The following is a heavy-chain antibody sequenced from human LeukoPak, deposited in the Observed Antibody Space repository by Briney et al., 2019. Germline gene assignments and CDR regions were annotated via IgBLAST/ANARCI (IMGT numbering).Heavy chain of an antibody. CDR2: ISAYNGNT. D-gene: IGHD3-10*01. CDR1: GYTFTSYG. V-gene: IGHV1-18*01. Sequence: PGASVKVSCKASGYTFTSYGISWVRQAPGQGLEWMGWISAYNGNTNYAQKLQGRVTMTTDTSTSTAYMELRSLRSDDTAVYYCAVYGSGSYYNVFGLDYWGQGTLVTVSS. J-gene: IGHJ4*02. CDR3: AVYGSGSYYNVFGLDY.